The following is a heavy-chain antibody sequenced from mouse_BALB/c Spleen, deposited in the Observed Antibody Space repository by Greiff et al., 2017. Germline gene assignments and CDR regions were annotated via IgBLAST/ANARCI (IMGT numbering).Heavy chain of an antibody. CDR3: ARGDMVTTGYYAMDY. D-gene: IGHD2-2*01. Sequence: QVQLQQSGPELVKPGASVKISCKASGYAFSSSWMNWVKQRPGQGLEWIGRIYPGDGDTNYNGKFKGKATLTADKSSSTAYMQLSSLTSVDSAVYFCARGDMVTTGYYAMDYWGQGTSVTVSS. V-gene: IGHV1-82*01. CDR1: GYAFSSSW. J-gene: IGHJ4*01. CDR2: IYPGDGDT.